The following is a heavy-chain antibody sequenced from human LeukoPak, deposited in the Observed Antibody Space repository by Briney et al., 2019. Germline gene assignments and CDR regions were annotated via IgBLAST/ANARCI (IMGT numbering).Heavy chain of an antibody. Sequence: GGSLRLSCAASGFTFSSYSMNWVRQAPGKGLEWVSYISSSSSTIYYADSVKGRFTISRDNAKNSLYLQMNSLRAEDTAVYYCARGNDFWSGYSFDYWGQGTLVTVSS. J-gene: IGHJ4*02. D-gene: IGHD3-3*01. CDR3: ARGNDFWSGYSFDY. CDR2: ISSSSSTI. CDR1: GFTFSSYS. V-gene: IGHV3-48*01.